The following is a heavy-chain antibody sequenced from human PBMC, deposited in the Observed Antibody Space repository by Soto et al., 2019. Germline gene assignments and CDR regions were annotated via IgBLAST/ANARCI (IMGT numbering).Heavy chain of an antibody. Sequence: ASVKVSCKASGGTFSSYAISWVRQAPGQGLEWMGGIIPIFGTANYAQKFQGRVTITADESTSTAYMELSSLRSEDTAGYYCARSDTYYYDSSGLDLGYWGQGTLVTVSS. CDR3: ARSDTYYYDSSGLDLGY. V-gene: IGHV1-69*13. D-gene: IGHD3-22*01. CDR2: IIPIFGTA. CDR1: GGTFSSYA. J-gene: IGHJ4*02.